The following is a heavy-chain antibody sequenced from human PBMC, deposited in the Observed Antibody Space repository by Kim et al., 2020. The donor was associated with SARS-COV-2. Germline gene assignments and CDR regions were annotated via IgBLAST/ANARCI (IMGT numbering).Heavy chain of an antibody. CDR1: GYSFTSYW. D-gene: IGHD2-21*01. V-gene: IGHV5-51*01. Sequence: GESLKISCKGSGYSFTSYWIGWVRQMPGKGLEWMGIIYPGDSDTRYSPSFQGQVTISADKSISTAYLQWSSLKASDTAMYYCARHRMRLWPSNYYYGMDVWGQGTTATVSS. J-gene: IGHJ6*02. CDR2: IYPGDSDT. CDR3: ARHRMRLWPSNYYYGMDV.